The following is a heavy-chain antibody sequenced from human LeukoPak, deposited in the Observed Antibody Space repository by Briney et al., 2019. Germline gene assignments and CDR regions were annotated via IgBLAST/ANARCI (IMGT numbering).Heavy chain of an antibody. CDR2: IHTSGNT. Sequence: SETLSLTCTVSGDSISSYYWSWIRQPAGKGLEWIGRIHTSGNTDYNPSLKSRVTMSVDTSKNQFPLKVRSVTAADTAVYYCAREGSATARPFVSNDYWGQGTLVTVSS. J-gene: IGHJ4*02. CDR3: AREGSATARPFVSNDY. V-gene: IGHV4-4*07. CDR1: GDSISSYY. D-gene: IGHD6-6*01.